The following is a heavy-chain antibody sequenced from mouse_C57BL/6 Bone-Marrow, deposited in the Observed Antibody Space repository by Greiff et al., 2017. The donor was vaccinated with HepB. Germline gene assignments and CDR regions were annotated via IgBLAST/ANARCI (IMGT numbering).Heavy chain of an antibody. V-gene: IGHV5-6*02. D-gene: IGHD2-14*01. CDR3: ARRGYYRNFDV. Sequence: EVNVVESGGDLVKPGGSLKLSCAASGFTFSSYGMSWVRQTPDKRLEWVATISSGGSYTYYPDSVKGRFTISRDNAKNTLYLQMSSLKSEDTAMYYCARRGYYRNFDVWGTGTTVTVSS. CDR2: ISSGGSYT. J-gene: IGHJ1*03. CDR1: GFTFSSYG.